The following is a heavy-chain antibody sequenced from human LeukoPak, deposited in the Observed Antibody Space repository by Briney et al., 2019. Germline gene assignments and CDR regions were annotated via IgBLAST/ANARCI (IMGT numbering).Heavy chain of an antibody. CDR3: GKEGGA. CDR2: IGGRGTST. D-gene: IGHD3-16*01. CDR1: GFRFSDFT. V-gene: IGHV3-23*01. J-gene: IGHJ5*02. Sequence: GGSLRLSCAASGFRFSDFTMTWVRQAPGKGPEWVSAIGGRGTSTYYADSLGGRFTISRDNSKDMLYLQMNSLKVEDTATYYCGKEGGAWGQGTRVTVSS.